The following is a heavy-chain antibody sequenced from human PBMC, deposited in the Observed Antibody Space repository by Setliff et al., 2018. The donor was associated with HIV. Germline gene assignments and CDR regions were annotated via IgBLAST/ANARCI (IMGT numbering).Heavy chain of an antibody. CDR3: TLSSPYYDSIDY. D-gene: IGHD3-22*01. J-gene: IGHJ4*02. Sequence: GGSLRLSCAASGFTFSNAWMNWVRQAPGKGLEWVGRIKSKTDGGTTDYAAPVKGRFTITRDDSKNTLYLQVNSLKTEDTAVYYCTLSSPYYDSIDYWGQGTLVTVSS. CDR2: IKSKTDGGTT. CDR1: GFTFSNAW. V-gene: IGHV3-15*07.